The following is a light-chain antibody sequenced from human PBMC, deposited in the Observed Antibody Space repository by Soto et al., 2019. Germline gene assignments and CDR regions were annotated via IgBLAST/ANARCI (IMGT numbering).Light chain of an antibody. CDR3: QQYGGSPYT. CDR1: QSVSRSY. Sequence: EIVLTQSPGTLSLSPGERATLSCRASQSVSRSYLAWYQQKPGQAPRLLIYGASSRATGIPDRFSGSGSGTDFTLTISRLEPEDFEVYYCQQYGGSPYTFGQGTKLEIK. J-gene: IGKJ2*01. V-gene: IGKV3-20*01. CDR2: GAS.